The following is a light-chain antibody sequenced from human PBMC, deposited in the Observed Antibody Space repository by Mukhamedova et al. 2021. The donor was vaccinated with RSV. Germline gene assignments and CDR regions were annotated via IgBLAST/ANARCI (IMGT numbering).Light chain of an antibody. J-gene: IGKJ4*01. Sequence: WYQRRVHGNAPKLLINGASSLQSGVPSRFSGSGSGTDFTLTISGLQPEDFATYYCQQSYGVPLTFGGGTKVAIK. CDR3: QQSYGVPLT. V-gene: IGKV1-39*01. CDR2: GAS.